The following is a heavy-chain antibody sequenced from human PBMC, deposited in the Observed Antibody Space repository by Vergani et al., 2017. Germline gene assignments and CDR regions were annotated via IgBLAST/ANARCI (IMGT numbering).Heavy chain of an antibody. CDR2: IRSKAYGQAT. CDR1: GFKFSNFG. V-gene: IGHV3-49*04. J-gene: IGHJ3*02. CDR3: VRDQVTMLRGSDALDI. D-gene: IGHD3-10*01. Sequence: VQLVESGGNLVQPGRSLRLSCAAAGFKFSNFGMHWVRQVPGKGLEWVGGIRSKAYGQATIYAASVKGRFTISRDDSKSIAYLQMNNLQTEDTAMYYCVRDQVTMLRGSDALDIWGQGTMVTVSS.